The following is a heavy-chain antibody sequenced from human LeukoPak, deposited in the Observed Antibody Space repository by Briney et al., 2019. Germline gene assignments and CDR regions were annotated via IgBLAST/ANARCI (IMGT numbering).Heavy chain of an antibody. CDR1: GGSISSYY. D-gene: IGHD3-10*01. Sequence: SETLSLTCTVSGGSISSYYWSWIRQPPGKGLEWIGYIYYGGGTNYNPSLKSRVTISVDTSKNQFSLKLSSVTAADTAIYYCARDQGTEAFDIWGQGTMVTVSS. V-gene: IGHV4-59*01. CDR2: IYYGGGT. J-gene: IGHJ3*02. CDR3: ARDQGTEAFDI.